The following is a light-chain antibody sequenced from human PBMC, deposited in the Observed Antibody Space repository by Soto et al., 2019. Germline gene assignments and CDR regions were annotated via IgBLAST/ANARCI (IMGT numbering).Light chain of an antibody. CDR2: DDS. J-gene: IGLJ1*01. V-gene: IGLV3-21*02. CDR1: NIGGKS. Sequence: SYELTQPPSVSVAPGQTARITCGGNNIGGKSVHWYQQKPGQAPVLVVYDDSDRPSGIPDRFSGSNSGDTATLTIRRVEAGDEADYYCHVWDSSSDHSVFGTGTKVTVL. CDR3: HVWDSSSDHSV.